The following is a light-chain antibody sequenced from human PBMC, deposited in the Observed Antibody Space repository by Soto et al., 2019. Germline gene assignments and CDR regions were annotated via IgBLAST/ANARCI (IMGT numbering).Light chain of an antibody. J-gene: IGLJ1*01. V-gene: IGLV2-14*01. CDR3: SSYTSTSALV. CDR2: EVT. Sequence: QSALTQPASVCGSPGQSITISCTGTTNDIGGYKYVSWYQQHPGKAPKLIIFEVTNRPSGVSNRFSGSKSGNTASLTISGLQAEDEADFYCSSYTSTSALVFGTGTKVTVL. CDR1: TNDIGGYKY.